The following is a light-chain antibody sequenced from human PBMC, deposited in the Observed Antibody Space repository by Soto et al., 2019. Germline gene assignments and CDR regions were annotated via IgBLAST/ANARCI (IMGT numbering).Light chain of an antibody. CDR3: QQYGSSPIT. Sequence: EIVLTQSPCTLSLSPGERATLSCSASQSVSSSYLAWYQQRPGQAPRLLIYGASSRATGIPDRFSGSGSGTDFTLTISRLEPEAFAVYYCQQYGSSPITFGQGTRLEIK. CDR1: QSVSSSY. V-gene: IGKV3-20*01. CDR2: GAS. J-gene: IGKJ5*01.